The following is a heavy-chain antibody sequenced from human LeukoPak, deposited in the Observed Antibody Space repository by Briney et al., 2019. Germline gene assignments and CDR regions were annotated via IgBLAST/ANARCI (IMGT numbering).Heavy chain of an antibody. CDR3: AKDRPDFWSGYYGY. D-gene: IGHD3-3*01. V-gene: IGHV3-23*01. J-gene: IGHJ4*02. CDR2: ISGSGGST. CDR1: GFTFSSYA. Sequence: GGSLRLSCAASGFTFSSYAMSWVRQAPGKGLEWVSAISGSGGSTYYADSVKGRFTISRDNSKNTLYLKMNSLRAEDTAVYYCAKDRPDFWSGYYGYWGQGTLVTVSS.